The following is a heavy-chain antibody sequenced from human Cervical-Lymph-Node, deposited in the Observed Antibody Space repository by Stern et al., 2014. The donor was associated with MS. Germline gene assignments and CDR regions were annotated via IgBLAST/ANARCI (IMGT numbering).Heavy chain of an antibody. D-gene: IGHD6-13*01. CDR2: IWYDGSNP. V-gene: IGHV3-33*01. Sequence: VQLEESRGGVVQPGRSLRLSCAASGFSFSRYAMHWVRQAPGQGLEWVALIWYDGSNPYYADSVTGRFTITRDNFKNTLYLQMNSLRAEDTAVYYCASAYSSSHYYFDYWGQGTLVTVSS. CDR1: GFSFSRYA. J-gene: IGHJ4*02. CDR3: ASAYSSSHYYFDY.